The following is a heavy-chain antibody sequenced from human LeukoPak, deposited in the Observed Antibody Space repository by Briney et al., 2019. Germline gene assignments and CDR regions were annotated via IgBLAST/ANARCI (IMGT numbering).Heavy chain of an antibody. Sequence: GGSLRLSCAASGFTFSSYWMHWVRQAPGKGLEWVSGINWNGGSTGYADSVKGRCTISRDNAKNSLYLQMNSLRAEDTALYYCAKNWNYYYYMDVWGKGTTVTVSS. V-gene: IGHV3-20*04. CDR1: GFTFSSYW. CDR3: AKNWNYYYYMDV. J-gene: IGHJ6*03. D-gene: IGHD1-1*01. CDR2: INWNGGST.